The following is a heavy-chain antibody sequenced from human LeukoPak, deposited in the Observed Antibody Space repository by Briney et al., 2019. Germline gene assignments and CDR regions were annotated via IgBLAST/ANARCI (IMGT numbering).Heavy chain of an antibody. CDR3: ARGSADYYDSSGYYRF. V-gene: IGHV4-34*01. J-gene: IGHJ4*02. Sequence: SETLSLTCAVYGGSFSGYYWSWIRQPPGKGLEWIWEINHSGSTNYNPSLKSRVTISVDTSKNQFSLKLSSVTAADTAVYYCARGSADYYDSSGYYRFWGQGTLVTVSS. D-gene: IGHD3-22*01. CDR2: INHSGST. CDR1: GGSFSGYY.